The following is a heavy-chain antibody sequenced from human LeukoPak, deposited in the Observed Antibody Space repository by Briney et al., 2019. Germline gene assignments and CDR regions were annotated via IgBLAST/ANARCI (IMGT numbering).Heavy chain of an antibody. J-gene: IGHJ5*02. CDR3: ARGGSSGWYLNWFDP. V-gene: IGHV4-39*07. Sequence: SETLSLTCSVSGGSISSSSSYWGWIRQPPGKGLEWIGSIYHSGSTYYNPSLKSRVTISVDTSKNQFSLKLSSVTAADTAVYYCARGGSSGWYLNWFDPWGQGTLVTVSS. CDR2: IYHSGST. CDR1: GGSISSSSSY. D-gene: IGHD6-19*01.